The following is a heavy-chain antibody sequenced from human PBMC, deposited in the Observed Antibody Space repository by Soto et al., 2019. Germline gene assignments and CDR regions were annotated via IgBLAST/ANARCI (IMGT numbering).Heavy chain of an antibody. Sequence: PSETLSLTCTVSGGSISSSSYYWGCIRQPPGKGLEWIGSIYYSGSTYYNPSLKSRVTISVDKSKNQFSLKLSSVTAADTAVYYFSRIAAAGNNFDYWGQGTLVTVSS. CDR1: GGSISSSSYY. CDR3: SRIAAAGNNFDY. CDR2: IYYSGST. J-gene: IGHJ4*02. V-gene: IGHV4-39*07. D-gene: IGHD6-13*01.